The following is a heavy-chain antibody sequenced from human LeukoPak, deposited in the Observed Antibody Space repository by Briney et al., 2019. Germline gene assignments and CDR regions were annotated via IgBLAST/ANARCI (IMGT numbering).Heavy chain of an antibody. J-gene: IGHJ6*02. CDR1: GGSISTYY. D-gene: IGHD3-10*01. V-gene: IGHV4-59*01. Sequence: SETLSLTCTVSGGSISTYYWSWIRQPPGKGLEWIGYIYYSGNTNYNPSLKSRVTISVDTSKNQFSLKLSSVTAADTAVYYCARGVKVRGVNYYGMDVWGQGTTVTVSS. CDR2: IYYSGNT. CDR3: ARGVKVRGVNYYGMDV.